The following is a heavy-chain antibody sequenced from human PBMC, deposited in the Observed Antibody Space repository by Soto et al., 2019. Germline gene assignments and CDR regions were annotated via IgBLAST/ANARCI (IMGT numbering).Heavy chain of an antibody. CDR1: GASISSSSYY. CDR3: VRQVSATGYYFDN. D-gene: IGHD3-10*01. J-gene: IGHJ4*01. V-gene: IGHV4-39*01. Sequence: TLSLTCTVSGASISSSSYYWGWIRQPPGKGLEWIGNVYYRGSTYYSPSLKSRVIVSVDTSNNVFSLRLSSVTAADTAVYYCVRQVSATGYYFDNWGHGSLVTVSS. CDR2: VYYRGST.